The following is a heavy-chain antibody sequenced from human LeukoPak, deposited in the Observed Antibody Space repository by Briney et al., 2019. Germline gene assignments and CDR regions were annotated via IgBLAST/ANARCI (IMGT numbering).Heavy chain of an antibody. V-gene: IGHV3-74*01. J-gene: IGHJ5*02. CDR2: INGDESIT. Sequence: PGGSLRLSCAASGLTVSRYWMHWVRQVPGKGLVWVSRINGDESITTYADSVKGRFTISRDNAKNTLYLQMNSLRVEDTAVYYCARPTGSANNWFDPWGQGTLVTVSS. CDR1: GLTVSRYW. D-gene: IGHD1-14*01. CDR3: ARPTGSANNWFDP.